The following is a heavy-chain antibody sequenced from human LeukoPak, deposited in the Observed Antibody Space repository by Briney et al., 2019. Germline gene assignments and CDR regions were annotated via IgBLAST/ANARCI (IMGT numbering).Heavy chain of an antibody. Sequence: GGSLRLSCAASGFTLSSFGMHWVRQAPGKALEWVAAISFDGNNKYYADSVKGRFTISSDNSKNTLYLQMNSLRAEDTAVYYCAKDTYSYGYFDYWGQGTLVTVSS. CDR2: ISFDGNNK. D-gene: IGHD5-18*01. CDR3: AKDTYSYGYFDY. V-gene: IGHV3-30*18. J-gene: IGHJ4*02. CDR1: GFTLSSFG.